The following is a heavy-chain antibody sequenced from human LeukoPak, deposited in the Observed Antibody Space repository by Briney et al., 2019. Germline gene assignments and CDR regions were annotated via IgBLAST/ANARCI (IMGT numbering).Heavy chain of an antibody. V-gene: IGHV3-7*01. J-gene: IGHJ4*02. CDR3: ARGGYSFDY. CDR1: GFTLSGYW. CDR2: LHADGIER. Sequence: GGSLRLSCAASGFTLSGYWMSWVRQAPGKGLEWVARLHADGIERYYVDPVKGRFTISRDNAKNSLHLQMYSLRLDDTALYYCARGGYSFDYLGQGTLVTVSS. D-gene: IGHD5-12*01.